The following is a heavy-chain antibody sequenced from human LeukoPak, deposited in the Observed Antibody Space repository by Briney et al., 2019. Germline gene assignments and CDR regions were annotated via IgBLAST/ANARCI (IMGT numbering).Heavy chain of an antibody. CDR1: GGTFSSYA. Sequence: ASVKVSCKASGGTFSSYAISWVRQAPGQGLEWMGGIIPIFGTANYAQKFQGRVTITADESTSTAYMEVSSLRSEDTAVYYCATSIRFLEWLPPSGYMDVWGKGTTVTVSS. CDR2: IIPIFGTA. J-gene: IGHJ6*03. CDR3: ATSIRFLEWLPPSGYMDV. V-gene: IGHV1-69*13. D-gene: IGHD3-3*01.